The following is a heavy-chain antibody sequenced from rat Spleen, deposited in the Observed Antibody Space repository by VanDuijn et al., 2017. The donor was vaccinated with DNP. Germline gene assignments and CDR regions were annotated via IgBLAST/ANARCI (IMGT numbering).Heavy chain of an antibody. J-gene: IGHJ2*01. CDR1: GFSLTSYA. D-gene: IGHD1-10*01. CDR2: ISSGENT. CDR3: TRGFNNYGFFDY. V-gene: IGHV2S12*01. Sequence: QVRLRESGPGLVQPSHTLSLTCTVSGFSLTSYAVSWVRQPPGKGLEWIAAISSGENTYYNPALKSRLSISRDTSKSQVFLKMDNLRTEDTATYFCTRGFNNYGFFDYWGHGVMVTVSS.